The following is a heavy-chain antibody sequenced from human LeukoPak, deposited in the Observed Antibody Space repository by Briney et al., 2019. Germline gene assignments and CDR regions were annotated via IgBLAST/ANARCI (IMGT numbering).Heavy chain of an antibody. J-gene: IGHJ5*02. V-gene: IGHV5-51*01. Sequence: GEFLKISCKGSGYAFSSYWVAWVRPVPGKGLEWMGIIYPGDTHTRYSPSFQDQVTISVDKSISTAYLQWSSLKASDTAMYYCARGPHAYTSSATLGSYNWFDPWGQGSLVTVSS. D-gene: IGHD2-2*02. CDR2: IYPGDTHT. CDR3: ARGPHAYTSSATLGSYNWFDP. CDR1: GYAFSSYW.